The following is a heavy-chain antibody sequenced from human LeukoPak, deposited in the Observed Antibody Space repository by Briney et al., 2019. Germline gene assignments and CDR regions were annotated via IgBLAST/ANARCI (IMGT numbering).Heavy chain of an antibody. CDR2: SSNSGNT. CDR1: GTSISTGSDY. Sequence: SETLSLTCSVPGTSISTGSDYWTWTRQPAGKGLEWPGRSSNSGNTFYNPSFKTRATISLDTPENQFSLKLSSVTAADTAVYYCARGNNGFTVLDSWGQGILVTVSS. CDR3: ARGNNGFTVLDS. V-gene: IGHV4-61*02. J-gene: IGHJ4*02. D-gene: IGHD1/OR15-1a*01.